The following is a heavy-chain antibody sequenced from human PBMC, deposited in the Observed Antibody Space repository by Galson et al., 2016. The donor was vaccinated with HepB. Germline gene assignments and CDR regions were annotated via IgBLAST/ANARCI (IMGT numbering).Heavy chain of an antibody. CDR2: IYSSGST. Sequence: TLSLTCTVSGGSVSSGYYWSWIRQHPGKGLEWIGYIYSSGSTYYNPSLRSRLTMSADTSKNEFPLKLSSVAAADTAVYYCAREIRLGWFDPWGQGTLVTVSS. V-gene: IGHV4-31*03. CDR3: AREIRLGWFDP. J-gene: IGHJ5*02. CDR1: GGSVSSGYY. D-gene: IGHD3-16*01.